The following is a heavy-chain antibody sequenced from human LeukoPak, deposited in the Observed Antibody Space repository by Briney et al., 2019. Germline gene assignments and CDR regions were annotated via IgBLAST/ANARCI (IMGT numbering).Heavy chain of an antibody. J-gene: IGHJ6*02. CDR3: ARESAQNFRHGMDV. CDR2: INPNSGGT. CDR1: GYTFTGYY. Sequence: ASVKVSCTASGYTFTGYYMHWVRQAPGQGLEWMGWINPNSGGTNYAQKFQGRVTMTRDTSISTAYMELSRLRSDDTAVYYCARESAQNFRHGMDVWGQGTTVTVSS. D-gene: IGHD3-3*01. V-gene: IGHV1-2*02.